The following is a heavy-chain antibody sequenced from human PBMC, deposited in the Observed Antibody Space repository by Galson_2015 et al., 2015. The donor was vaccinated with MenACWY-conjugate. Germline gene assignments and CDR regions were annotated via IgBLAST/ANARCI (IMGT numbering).Heavy chain of an antibody. J-gene: IGHJ6*02. CDR2: IYYSGST. CDR3: ARGTVVVVAARVSYYYYGMDV. D-gene: IGHD2-15*01. V-gene: IGHV4-59*08. CDR1: GFTFTDYW. Sequence: LSCAASGFTFTDYWMSWLRQPPGKGLEWIGYIYYSGSTNYNPSLKSRVTISVDTSKNQFSLKLSSVTAADTAVYYCARGTVVVVAARVSYYYYGMDVWGQGTTVTVSS.